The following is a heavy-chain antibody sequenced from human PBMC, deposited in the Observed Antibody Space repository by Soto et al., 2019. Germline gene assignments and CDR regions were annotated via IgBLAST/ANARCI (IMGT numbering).Heavy chain of an antibody. D-gene: IGHD3-10*01. J-gene: IGHJ5*01. Sequence: EVQLVESGGGLVQPGGSLRLSCGASGYTFSSYSMNWVRQAPGKGLEWVSYISSSSYTIFYADSVKGRFTISRDNAKSSLYLQMNSLRAEDTAVYYCARDQTVPWFDSRGQGTLVTVSS. V-gene: IGHV3-48*04. CDR1: GYTFSSYS. CDR3: ARDQTVPWFDS. CDR2: ISSSSYTI.